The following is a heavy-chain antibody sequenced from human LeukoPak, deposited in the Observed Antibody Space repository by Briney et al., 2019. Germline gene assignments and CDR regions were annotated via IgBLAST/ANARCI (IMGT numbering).Heavy chain of an antibody. D-gene: IGHD5-24*01. CDR1: GGSISSYY. J-gene: IGHJ2*01. Sequence: SETLSLTCTVSGGSISSYYWSWIRQPPGKGLEWIGYIYYSGSTNYNPSLKSRVTISVDTSKNQFSLKLSSVTAADTAVYYCARRRSRRYFDLWGRGTLVTVSS. CDR2: IYYSGST. V-gene: IGHV4-59*12. CDR3: ARRRSRRYFDL.